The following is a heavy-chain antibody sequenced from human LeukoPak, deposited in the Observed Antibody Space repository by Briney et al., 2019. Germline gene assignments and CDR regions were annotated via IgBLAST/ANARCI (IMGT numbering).Heavy chain of an antibody. J-gene: IGHJ5*02. CDR2: IYYSGST. Sequence: PSETLSLTCTVSGGSISSSSYYWGWIRQPPGKGLEWIGSIYYSGSTYYNPSLKSRVTISVDTSKNQFSLKLSSVTAADTAVYYCARDRWLQHRQPFDPWGQGTLVTVSS. CDR1: GGSISSSSYY. V-gene: IGHV4-39*01. D-gene: IGHD5-24*01. CDR3: ARDRWLQHRQPFDP.